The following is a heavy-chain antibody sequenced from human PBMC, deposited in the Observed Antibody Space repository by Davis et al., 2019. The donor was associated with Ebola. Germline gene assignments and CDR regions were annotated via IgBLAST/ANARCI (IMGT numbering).Heavy chain of an antibody. CDR1: GYTFTGYY. CDR2: INPNSGGT. J-gene: IGHJ5*02. V-gene: IGHV1-2*04. Sequence: ASVKVSCKASGYTFTGYYMHWVRQAPGQGLEWMGWINPNSGGTNYAQKFQGWVTMTRDTSISTAYMELSRLRSDDTAVYYCARGGIAARNWFDPWGQGTLVTVSS. CDR3: ARGGIAARNWFDP. D-gene: IGHD6-6*01.